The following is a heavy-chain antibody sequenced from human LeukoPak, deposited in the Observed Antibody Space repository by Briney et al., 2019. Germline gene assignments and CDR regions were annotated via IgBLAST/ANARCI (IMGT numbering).Heavy chain of an antibody. J-gene: IGHJ5*02. CDR2: ISYDGSNK. V-gene: IGHV3-30-3*01. Sequence: GGSLRLPCAASGFTFSSYAMHWVRQAPGKGLEWVAVISYDGSNKYYADSVKGRFTISRDNSKNTLYLQMNSLRAEDTAVYYCAREGAGNWFDPWGQGTLVTVSS. CDR3: AREGAGNWFDP. D-gene: IGHD1-26*01. CDR1: GFTFSSYA.